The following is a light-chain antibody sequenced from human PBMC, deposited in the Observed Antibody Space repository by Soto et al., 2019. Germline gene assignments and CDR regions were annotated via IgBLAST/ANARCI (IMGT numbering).Light chain of an antibody. Sequence: EIQMTQSPSSLSASVGDRVTITCRASQGMNNDLAWFQQKPGRAPKSLIYATYSLQSGVPSKFSGIGSGTAFILKIRHLQPEESATYYCQQYESFHRPLGQGTKGEIK. CDR3: QQYESFHRP. J-gene: IGKJ1*01. CDR1: QGMNND. CDR2: ATY. V-gene: IGKV1-16*02.